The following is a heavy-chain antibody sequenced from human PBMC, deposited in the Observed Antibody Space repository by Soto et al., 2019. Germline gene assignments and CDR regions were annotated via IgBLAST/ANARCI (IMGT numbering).Heavy chain of an antibody. CDR2: ISYDGSNT. D-gene: IGHD5-18*01. V-gene: IGHV3-30*03. CDR1: AFTFRSYG. CDR3: ARGGYSYGPAFDY. J-gene: IGHJ4*02. Sequence: QVHLVESGGGVVQPGGSLRLSCAASAFTFRSYGMHWVRQAPGKGLVWVAFISYDGSNTYYVDSVRGRFTISRDNSKNTLYLQMPSLRPEDTPVYYCARGGYSYGPAFDYWGQRTLVTVSS.